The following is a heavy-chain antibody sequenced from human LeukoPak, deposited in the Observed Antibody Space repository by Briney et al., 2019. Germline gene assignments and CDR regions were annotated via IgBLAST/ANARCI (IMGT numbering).Heavy chain of an antibody. V-gene: IGHV4-4*07. CDR1: VGSISSYY. J-gene: IGHJ4*02. CDR2: IYSSGIT. CDR3: AGPSARGAQFAS. D-gene: IGHD3-10*01. Sequence: SETLSLTCSVSVGSISSYYWSWIRQPAGHGLEWIGRIYSSGITNYNPSLKTQVTMSLDTSKNQFSLNLTTVTAADTAVYYCAGPSARGAQFASWGQGTLVTVSS.